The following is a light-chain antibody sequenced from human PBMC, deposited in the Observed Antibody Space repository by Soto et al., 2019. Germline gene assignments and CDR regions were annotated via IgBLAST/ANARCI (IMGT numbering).Light chain of an antibody. CDR3: ASCDDSLNGYV. CDR2: SNN. J-gene: IGLJ1*01. V-gene: IGLV1-44*01. Sequence: QSALTQPPSASGTPGQRVTISCSGSSSNIGSNTVNWYQQLPETAPKLLIYSNNQRPSGIPDRFSGSQSGTSASLAISGLQSEDEADYYCASCDDSLNGYVFGTGTKVTVL. CDR1: SSNIGSNT.